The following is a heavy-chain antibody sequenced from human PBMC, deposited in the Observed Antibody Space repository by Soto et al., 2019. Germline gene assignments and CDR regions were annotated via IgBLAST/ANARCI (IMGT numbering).Heavy chain of an antibody. D-gene: IGHD3-10*01. Sequence: QVTLKESGPVLVKPTEPLTLTCTVSGFSLSNARMGVSWIRQPPGKALEWLAQIFSNDGKFYSTLLKSRLTISKDTSKSQVVLTMTNLDPVDTGTYYCARTLRYYYGSGRYGMDVWGQGTTVSVSS. CDR3: ARTLRYYYGSGRYGMDV. J-gene: IGHJ6*02. CDR1: GFSLSNARMG. CDR2: IFSNDGK. V-gene: IGHV2-26*01.